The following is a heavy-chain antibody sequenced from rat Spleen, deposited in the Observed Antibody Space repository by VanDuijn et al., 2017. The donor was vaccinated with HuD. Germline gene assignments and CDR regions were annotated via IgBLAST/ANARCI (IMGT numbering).Heavy chain of an antibody. CDR3: TGDRHSPGVMDA. D-gene: IGHD1-4*01. CDR2: MRYDGDT. J-gene: IGHJ4*01. CDR1: GFSLTGNN. Sequence: QVQLKESGPGLVQPSQTLSLTCTVSGFSLTGNNVHWVRQPPGKGLEWMGRMRYDGDTYYNSALKSRLSISRDTSKSQVFLKMNSLQTEDTAIYFCTGDRHSPGVMDAWGQGASVTVSS. V-gene: IGHV2S30*01.